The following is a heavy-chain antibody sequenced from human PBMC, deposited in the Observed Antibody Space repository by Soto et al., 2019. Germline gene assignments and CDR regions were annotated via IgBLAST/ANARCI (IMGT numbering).Heavy chain of an antibody. CDR1: GYTFTSYG. J-gene: IGHJ4*02. V-gene: IGHV1-18*01. Sequence: ASVKVSCKASGYTFTSYGISWVRQAPGQGLEWMGWISAYNGNTNYAQKLQGRVTMTTDTSTSTAYMELRSLRSDDTAVYYCARGTVNPEYSGYDNFDYWGQGTLVTVSS. CDR3: ARGTVNPEYSGYDNFDY. CDR2: ISAYNGNT. D-gene: IGHD5-12*01.